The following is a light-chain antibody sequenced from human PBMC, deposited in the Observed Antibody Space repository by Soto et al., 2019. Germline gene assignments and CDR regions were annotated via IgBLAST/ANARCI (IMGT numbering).Light chain of an antibody. CDR2: GNN. CDR3: QSYAEWLL. Sequence: QSVLTQPPSVSGAPGQRVTISCTGSSFNIGAGYDVHWYHQLPATAPKLLIFGNNNRPSGVPDRFSGSKSGTSASLAIPGLQAEDDYYCQSYAEWLLFGGGTKLTVL. V-gene: IGLV1-40*01. J-gene: IGLJ2*01. CDR1: SFNIGAGYD.